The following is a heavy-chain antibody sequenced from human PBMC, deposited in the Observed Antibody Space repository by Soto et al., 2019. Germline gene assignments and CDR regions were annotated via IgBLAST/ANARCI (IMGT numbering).Heavy chain of an antibody. V-gene: IGHV1-69*05. CDR2: IIPIFGTA. Sequence: SVKVSCKASGGTFSSYAISWVRQAPGQGLEWMGGIIPIFGTANYAQKFQGRVTITRDTSASTAYMELSSLRSEDTAVYYCARTVGYYYGMDVWGQGTTVTVS. J-gene: IGHJ6*02. D-gene: IGHD4-17*01. CDR3: ARTVGYYYGMDV. CDR1: GGTFSSYA.